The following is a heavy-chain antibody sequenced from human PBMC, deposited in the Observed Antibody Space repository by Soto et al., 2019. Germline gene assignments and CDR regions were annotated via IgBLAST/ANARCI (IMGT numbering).Heavy chain of an antibody. CDR2: ITGSSTNR. D-gene: IGHD2-21*01. CDR3: ARDRGHGGGDDY. J-gene: IGHJ4*02. Sequence: EVQLVESGGGLVQPGGSLRLSCAASGFTFSSYSMTWTRQAPGKGLEWISYITGSSTNRFYAESVKGRFTISRDNAKNSLYLQMNSLRDEDTAVYYCARDRGHGGGDDYWGQGTLVTVSS. V-gene: IGHV3-48*02. CDR1: GFTFSSYS.